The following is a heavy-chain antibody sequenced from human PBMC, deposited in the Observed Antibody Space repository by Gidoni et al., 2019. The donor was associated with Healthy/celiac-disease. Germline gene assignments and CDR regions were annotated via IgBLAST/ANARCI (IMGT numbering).Heavy chain of an antibody. Sequence: QVQLQQWGAGLLKPSETLSLTCAVYGGSFSGYYWSWIRQPPGKGLEWIGEINHSGSTNYNPSLKSRVTISVDTSKNQFSLKLSSVTAADTAVYYCARVSYSNYDYFDYWGQGTLVTVSS. D-gene: IGHD4-4*01. V-gene: IGHV4-34*01. CDR3: ARVSYSNYDYFDY. J-gene: IGHJ4*02. CDR1: GGSFSGYY. CDR2: INHSGST.